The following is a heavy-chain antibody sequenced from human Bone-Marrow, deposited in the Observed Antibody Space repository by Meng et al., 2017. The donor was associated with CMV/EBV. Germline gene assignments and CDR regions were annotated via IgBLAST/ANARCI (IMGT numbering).Heavy chain of an antibody. V-gene: IGHV3-11*04. CDR2: ISSSGSTI. J-gene: IGHJ6*02. CDR3: ARGDFDFWSGYYTGAVYGMDV. D-gene: IGHD3-3*01. CDR1: GFTFSNAW. Sequence: GESLKISCAASGFTFSNAWMSWVRQAPGKGLEWVSYISSSGSTIYYADSVKGRFTISRDNAKNSLYLQMNSLRAEDTAVYYCARGDFDFWSGYYTGAVYGMDVWGQGTTVTVSS.